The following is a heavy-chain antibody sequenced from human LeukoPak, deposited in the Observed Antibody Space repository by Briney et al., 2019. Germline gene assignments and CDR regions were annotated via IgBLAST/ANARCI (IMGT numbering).Heavy chain of an antibody. CDR2: INHSGST. Sequence: SETLSLTCAVYGGSFSGYYWSWIRQPPGKGLEWIGEINHSGSTNYNPSLKSRVTISVDTSKNQFSLKLSSVTAADTAVYYCARVKWWPVRYYYYGMDVWGQGTTVTVSS. J-gene: IGHJ6*02. CDR3: ARVKWWPVRYYYYGMDV. D-gene: IGHD2-15*01. V-gene: IGHV4-34*01. CDR1: GGSFSGYY.